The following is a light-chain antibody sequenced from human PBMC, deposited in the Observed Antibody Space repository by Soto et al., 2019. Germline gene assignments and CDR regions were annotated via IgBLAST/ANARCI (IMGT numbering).Light chain of an antibody. CDR2: EVS. CDR3: TSYTSTSTLL. Sequence: QSALTQPASVSGSPGQSIAISCTGTSGDVGAYNFVSWYQQHPGKAPKLILYEVSNRPSGLSNRFSGSKSGNTASLTISGLQPEDEADYYCTSYTSTSTLLFGGGTQLTVL. J-gene: IGLJ2*01. CDR1: SGDVGAYNF. V-gene: IGLV2-14*01.